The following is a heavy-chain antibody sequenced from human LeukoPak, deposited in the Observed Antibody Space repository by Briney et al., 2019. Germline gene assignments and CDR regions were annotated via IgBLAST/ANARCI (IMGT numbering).Heavy chain of an antibody. J-gene: IGHJ4*02. V-gene: IGHV4-59*01. CDR1: GGSISSYY. CDR3: ARAWGPGGHFDY. CDR2: IYYSGST. Sequence: SETLSLTCTVSGGSISSYYWSWIRQPPGKGLERIGYIYYSGSTNYNPSLKSRVTISVDASKNQFSLKLSSVTAADTAVYYCARAWGPGGHFDYWGQGTLVTVSS. D-gene: IGHD3-16*01.